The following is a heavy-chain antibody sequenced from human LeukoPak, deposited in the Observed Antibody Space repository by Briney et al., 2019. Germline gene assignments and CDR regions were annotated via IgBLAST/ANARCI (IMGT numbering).Heavy chain of an antibody. J-gene: IGHJ4*02. D-gene: IGHD6-13*01. V-gene: IGHV3-23*01. CDR1: GFTLSSYA. CDR3: ASPRARLFQHQLFFDY. CDR2: NSGSGGST. Sequence: QAGGSLRLSCAASGFTLSSYAMSWVRQAPGKGLEWVSSNSGSGGSTYYADSVKGRVTISRDNSNNTLFLQMNSLRAEDPAVYYCASPRARLFQHQLFFDYWGQGTLVTVSS.